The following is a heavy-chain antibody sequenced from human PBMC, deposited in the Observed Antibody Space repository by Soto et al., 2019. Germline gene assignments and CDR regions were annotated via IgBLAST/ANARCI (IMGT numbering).Heavy chain of an antibody. D-gene: IGHD2-2*01. CDR3: AREGLVVVPTPVNSDYYHYAMDV. J-gene: IGHJ6*02. V-gene: IGHV1-3*01. CDR1: GYTFTSYA. Sequence: ASVKVSCKASGYTFTSYAMHWVRQAPGQRLEWMGWINAGNGNTKYSQKFQGRVTITRDTSASTAYMELSSLRSEDTAVYYCAREGLVVVPTPVNSDYYHYAMDVWGQGTTVTVSS. CDR2: INAGNGNT.